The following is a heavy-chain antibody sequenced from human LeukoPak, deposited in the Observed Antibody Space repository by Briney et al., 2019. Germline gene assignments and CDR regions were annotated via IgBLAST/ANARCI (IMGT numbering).Heavy chain of an antibody. V-gene: IGHV3-48*03. D-gene: IGHD3-22*01. Sequence: GGSLRLSCAASGFTFSSYEMNWVRQAPGKGLEWVSYISSSGSTIYYADSVKGRFTISRDNAKNSLYLQMNSLRVEDTAVYYCAKNYYYDSRCNYYEVSSPFGFDISGQGTMVTVSS. CDR3: AKNYYYDSRCNYYEVSSPFGFDI. CDR2: ISSSGSTI. J-gene: IGHJ3*02. CDR1: GFTFSSYE.